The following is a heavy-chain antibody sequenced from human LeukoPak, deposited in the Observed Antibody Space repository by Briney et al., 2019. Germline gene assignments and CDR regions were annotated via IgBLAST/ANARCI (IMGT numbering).Heavy chain of an antibody. J-gene: IGHJ4*02. CDR3: ARGLAAAGTSYFDY. CDR1: GGSIGSSPYF. D-gene: IGHD6-13*01. V-gene: IGHV4-39*07. CDR2: ISSSGST. Sequence: PSETLSLTCTVSGGSIGSSPYFWGWIRQPPGKGLEWIGSISSSGSTNYSPSLKGRVTISVDTSKNQFSLKLSSVTAADTAVYYCARGLAAAGTSYFDYWGQGTLVTVSS.